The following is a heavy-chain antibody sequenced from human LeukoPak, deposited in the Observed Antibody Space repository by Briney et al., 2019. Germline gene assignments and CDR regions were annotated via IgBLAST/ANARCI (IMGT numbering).Heavy chain of an antibody. J-gene: IGHJ6*03. V-gene: IGHV1-46*01. CDR2: INPSGGST. Sequence: ASVKVSCKASGYTFTSYYMHWVRQAPGQGLEWMGIINPSGGSTSYAQKFQGRVTITADKSTSTAYMELSSLRSEDTAVYYCARGRVLRYFDWLPQQSYYYYMDVWGKGTTVTASS. CDR3: ARGRVLRYFDWLPQQSYYYYMDV. CDR1: GYTFTSYY. D-gene: IGHD3-9*01.